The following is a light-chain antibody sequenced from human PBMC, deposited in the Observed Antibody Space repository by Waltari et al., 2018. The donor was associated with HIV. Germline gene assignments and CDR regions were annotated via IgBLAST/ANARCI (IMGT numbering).Light chain of an antibody. V-gene: IGLV1-51*02. Sequence: QSVLTQPPSVSAAPGQKVTISCSGSSSNIGNNYVSWYQQLPGTAPKLLIYENTQRPSGIPDRFSGSKSGTSATLGITDLQIGDEADYYCGMWDTSLSEGVFGGGTKVTVL. CDR3: GMWDTSLSEGV. CDR2: ENT. J-gene: IGLJ3*02. CDR1: SSNIGNNY.